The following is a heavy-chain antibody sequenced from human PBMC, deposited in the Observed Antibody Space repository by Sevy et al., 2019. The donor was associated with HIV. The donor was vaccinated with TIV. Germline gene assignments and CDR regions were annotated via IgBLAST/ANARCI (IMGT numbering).Heavy chain of an antibody. CDR2: ISWDSGRI. D-gene: IGHD3-9*01. V-gene: IGHV3-9*01. Sequence: GGSLRLSCAASGFTFDDYAMHWVRQAPGTGLEWVSGISWDSGRIDYADSVKGRFTISRDNAKNSWYLQMSSLRADDTALYYCAKDSSRFFDWSYGVDVWGQGTRVTVSS. J-gene: IGHJ6*02. CDR1: GFTFDDYA. CDR3: AKDSSRFFDWSYGVDV.